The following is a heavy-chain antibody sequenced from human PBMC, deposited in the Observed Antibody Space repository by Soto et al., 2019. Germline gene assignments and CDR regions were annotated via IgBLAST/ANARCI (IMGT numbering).Heavy chain of an antibody. Sequence: ASVKVSCKASGYTFTSYGISWVRQAPGQGLEWMGWISAYNGNTNYAQKLQGRVTMTTDTSTSTAYMELRSLRSDDTAVYYCARDADPFAYIAAAGTSYWGQGTLVTVSS. D-gene: IGHD6-13*01. V-gene: IGHV1-18*01. CDR1: GYTFTSYG. J-gene: IGHJ4*02. CDR2: ISAYNGNT. CDR3: ARDADPFAYIAAAGTSY.